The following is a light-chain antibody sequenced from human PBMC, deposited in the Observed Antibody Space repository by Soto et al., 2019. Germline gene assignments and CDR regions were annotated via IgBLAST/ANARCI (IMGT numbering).Light chain of an antibody. CDR1: SSDVGGYNY. CDR3: SSYTSSRPLFYV. J-gene: IGLJ1*01. V-gene: IGLV2-14*01. CDR2: DVS. Sequence: QSVLTQPVSVSGFPGESLTISYTGTSSDVGGYNYVSWYQQHPGKAPKLMIYDVSNRPSGVSNRFSGSKSGNTASLTISGLQAEDEADYYCSSYTSSRPLFYVFGTGTTVPVL.